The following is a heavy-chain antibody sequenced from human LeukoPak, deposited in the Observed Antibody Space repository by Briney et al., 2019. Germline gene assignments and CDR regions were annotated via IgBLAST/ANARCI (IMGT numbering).Heavy chain of an antibody. J-gene: IGHJ4*02. CDR3: ARAVNRAVFGGPHLYFDY. V-gene: IGHV3-23*01. D-gene: IGHD2-15*01. CDR2: ISSSGGST. Sequence: PGGSLRLSCAASGFTFTSYAMSWVRQAPGKGLEWVSAISSSGGSTYHADSVKGRFTISRDNSVNTLYLQMSSLRADDTAVYYCARAVNRAVFGGPHLYFDYWGQGSLVTVSS. CDR1: GFTFTSYA.